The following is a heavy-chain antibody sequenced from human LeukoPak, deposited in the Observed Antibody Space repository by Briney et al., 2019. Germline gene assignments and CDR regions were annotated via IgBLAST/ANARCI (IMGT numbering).Heavy chain of an antibody. Sequence: GGSLRLSCAASGFTLSSYWMTWFRQAPGKGLEWVANIKQDGSEKYYVDSVKGRFTISRDNAKNSLYLQMNSLRAEDTAVYYCATVRSNYYYYYMDVWGKGTTVTVSS. CDR1: GFTLSSYW. D-gene: IGHD1-14*01. CDR2: IKQDGSEK. CDR3: ATVRSNYYYYYMDV. V-gene: IGHV3-7*01. J-gene: IGHJ6*03.